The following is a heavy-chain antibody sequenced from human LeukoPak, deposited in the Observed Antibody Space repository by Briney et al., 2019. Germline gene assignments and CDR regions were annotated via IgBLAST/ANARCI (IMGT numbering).Heavy chain of an antibody. CDR1: GFIFSSYE. CDR2: VSSTGSNI. V-gene: IGHV3-48*03. Sequence: PGRSLTLSCAASGFIFSSYEMHWVRQAPGKGLEWVSYVSSTGSNIYYADSVKDRFTISRDNAKNSLFLQMNSLRAEETAVYYCARLYYYYGMEVWGQGTTVTVSS. J-gene: IGHJ6*02. CDR3: ARLYYYYGMEV.